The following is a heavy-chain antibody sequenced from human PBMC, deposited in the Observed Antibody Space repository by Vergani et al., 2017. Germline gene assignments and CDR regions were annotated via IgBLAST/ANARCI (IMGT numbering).Heavy chain of an antibody. CDR2: IWRDGSKK. V-gene: IGHV3-33*01. Sequence: QVQLVESGGGVVQPGTSLRLSCAASGFIFKNHGMQWVRQAPGKGLEWVALIWRDGSKKNYGDSMKGRFTISRDNSKDTLYLEMNSLRGEDSAVYYCVRHSWFPSCKSVNCPSWDYWGQGTPVTVSS. CDR3: VRHSWFPSCKSVNCPSWDY. J-gene: IGHJ4*02. D-gene: IGHD2/OR15-2a*01. CDR1: GFIFKNHG.